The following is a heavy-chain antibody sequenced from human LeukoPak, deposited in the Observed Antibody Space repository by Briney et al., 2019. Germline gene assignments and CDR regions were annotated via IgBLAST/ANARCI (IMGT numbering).Heavy chain of an antibody. CDR2: ISAYNGNT. Sequence: ASVTVSCKASGYTFTSYGISWVRQAPGQGLEWMGWISAYNGNTNYAQKLQGRVTMTTDTFTSTAYMELRSLRSDDTAVYYCARDRYYYGSGSYGMDVWGQGTTVTVSS. J-gene: IGHJ6*02. V-gene: IGHV1-18*01. D-gene: IGHD3-10*01. CDR3: ARDRYYYGSGSYGMDV. CDR1: GYTFTSYG.